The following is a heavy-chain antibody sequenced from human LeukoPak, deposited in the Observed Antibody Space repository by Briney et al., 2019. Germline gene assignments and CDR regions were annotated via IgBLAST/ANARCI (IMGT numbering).Heavy chain of an antibody. Sequence: GGPLRLSCSASGFTFSSYAMHWVRQAPGKGLEHVSGISSNGGHTYCADSVKGRFTISRDNSKNTLYLQMSSLRAEDTAVYYCVKEYCSSGSCSFYFDYWGQGTLVTVSS. V-gene: IGHV3-64D*06. CDR3: VKEYCSSGSCSFYFDY. CDR1: GFTFSSYA. D-gene: IGHD2-15*01. J-gene: IGHJ4*02. CDR2: ISSNGGHT.